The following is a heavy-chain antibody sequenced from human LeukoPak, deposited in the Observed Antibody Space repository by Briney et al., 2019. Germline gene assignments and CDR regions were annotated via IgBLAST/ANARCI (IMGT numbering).Heavy chain of an antibody. Sequence: GESLKISCEGHGYSFSTYWSAWVRQRPGKGLEWMGIIYPDGSETRYDPSFEGQVTISADRSTSTAYLQWSSLRASDTAMYYCARASRDGYNQNFDHWGQGTLVTVSS. CDR3: ARASRDGYNQNFDH. D-gene: IGHD5-24*01. CDR2: IYPDGSET. J-gene: IGHJ4*02. V-gene: IGHV5-51*01. CDR1: GYSFSTYW.